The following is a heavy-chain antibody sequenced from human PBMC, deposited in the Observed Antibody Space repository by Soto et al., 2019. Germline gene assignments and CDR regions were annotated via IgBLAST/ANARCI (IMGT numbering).Heavy chain of an antibody. Sequence: PSETLSLTCAAYGGSFSGYYWSWIRQPPGKGLEWIGEINHSGSTNYNPSLKSRVTISVDTSKNQFSLKLSSVTAADTAVYYCARVVLRPGTTFYYYYGMDVWGQGTTVTVSS. J-gene: IGHJ6*02. D-gene: IGHD1-7*01. CDR1: GGSFSGYY. CDR2: INHSGST. V-gene: IGHV4-34*01. CDR3: ARVVLRPGTTFYYYYGMDV.